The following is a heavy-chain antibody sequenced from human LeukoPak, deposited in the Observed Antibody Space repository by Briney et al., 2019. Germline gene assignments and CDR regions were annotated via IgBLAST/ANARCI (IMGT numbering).Heavy chain of an antibody. J-gene: IGHJ4*02. V-gene: IGHV1-69*05. CDR2: IIPIFGTA. CDR1: GGTFSSYA. CDR3: ARARYGSGSYPLGY. Sequence: ASVKVSCKASGGTFSSYAISWVRQAPGQGLEWKGRIIPIFGTANYAQKFQGRVTITTDESTSTAYMELSSLRSEDTAVYYCARARYGSGSYPLGYWGQGTLVTVSS. D-gene: IGHD3-10*01.